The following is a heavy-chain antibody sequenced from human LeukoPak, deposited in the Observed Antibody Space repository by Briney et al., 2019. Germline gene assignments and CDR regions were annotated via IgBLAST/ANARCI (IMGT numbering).Heavy chain of an antibody. Sequence: GESLQFSSKGSGYSFTSYCIGWGRQMPGKGLEWMGIIYPSDSDTRYSPSFQGQVTISADTSISTPYLQWSSLKASDTARNYFARRAVSTSLVDYWGQGTLVTVSS. D-gene: IGHD4-17*01. CDR3: ARRAVSTSLVDY. J-gene: IGHJ4*02. CDR2: IYPSDSDT. CDR1: GYSFTSYC. V-gene: IGHV5-51*01.